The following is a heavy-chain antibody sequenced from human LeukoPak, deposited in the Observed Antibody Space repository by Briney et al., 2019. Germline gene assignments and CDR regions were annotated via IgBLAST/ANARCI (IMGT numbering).Heavy chain of an antibody. CDR2: ISGSGDST. CDR3: AKSEAFNPYRSGSIVGHFEY. J-gene: IGHJ4*02. D-gene: IGHD3-10*01. Sequence: GGSLRLSCAASGFSFSSYAMSWVRQAPGKGLEWVSGISGSGDSTYYGDSVKGRVTISRDNSKNTLDLQMNSLRAEDTAVYYCAKSEAFNPYRSGSIVGHFEYWGQGTLVTVSS. CDR1: GFSFSSYA. V-gene: IGHV3-23*01.